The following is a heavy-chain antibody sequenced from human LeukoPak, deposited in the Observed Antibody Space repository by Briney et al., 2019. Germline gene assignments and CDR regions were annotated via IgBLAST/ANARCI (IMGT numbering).Heavy chain of an antibody. Sequence: SETLSLTCAVYGGSFSGYYWSWIRQPPGKGLEWIGEINHSGSTNYNPSLKGRVTIPVDKSQNQFSLKLSAVTAADTAVYYCARSSSGWYRGEVYWGQGTLVTVSS. CDR3: ARSSSGWYRGEVY. CDR1: GGSFSGYY. CDR2: INHSGST. V-gene: IGHV4-34*01. D-gene: IGHD6-19*01. J-gene: IGHJ4*02.